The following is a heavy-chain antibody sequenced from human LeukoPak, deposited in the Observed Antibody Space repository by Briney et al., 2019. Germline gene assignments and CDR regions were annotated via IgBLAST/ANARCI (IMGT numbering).Heavy chain of an antibody. CDR3: ATGISRWTQLDN. Sequence: SETLSLTCTVSGASVRSYYWSWVRQPPGKGLEWIGHIHHSRDTNYNASLKSRVTMSVDTSKNQFSLRLSSVTAADTAVYYCATGISRWTQLDNWGQGTLVTVSS. D-gene: IGHD5-18*01. V-gene: IGHV4-59*02. CDR2: IHHSRDT. J-gene: IGHJ4*02. CDR1: GASVRSYY.